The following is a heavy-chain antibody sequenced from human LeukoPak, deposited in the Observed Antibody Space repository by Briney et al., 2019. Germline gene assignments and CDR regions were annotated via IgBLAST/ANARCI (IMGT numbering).Heavy chain of an antibody. CDR1: GFTFSSYA. CDR2: ISSSGGST. J-gene: IGHJ4*02. V-gene: IGHV3-23*01. D-gene: IGHD1-26*01. Sequence: GGSLRLSCAASGFTFSSYAMTWVRQAPGKGLEWVSTISSSGGSTYYADSVKGRFTISRDNSKTTLYLQMNSLRAEDTATYYCATGSGNYYYYFDYWGQGTLVTVSP. CDR3: ATGSGNYYYYFDY.